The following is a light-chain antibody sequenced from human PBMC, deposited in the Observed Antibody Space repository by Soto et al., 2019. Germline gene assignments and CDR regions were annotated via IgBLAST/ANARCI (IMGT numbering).Light chain of an antibody. CDR2: AAS. V-gene: IGKV1-39*01. J-gene: IGKJ3*01. Sequence: DIQMTQSPSSLSASVGDRVTVTCRASQSIRSHLNWYQQKAGKAPKLLIYAASSLQGGVPSRFSGTGSGTEFTLAISSLQPEDFATDYCKQTYTIPFTFGPGTNVDIK. CDR1: QSIRSH. CDR3: KQTYTIPFT.